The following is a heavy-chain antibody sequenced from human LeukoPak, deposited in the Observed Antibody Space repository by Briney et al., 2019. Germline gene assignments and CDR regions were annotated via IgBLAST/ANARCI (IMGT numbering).Heavy chain of an antibody. Sequence: GGSLRLSCAASGFTVSNNYMSWVRQAPGKGLEWVSVIYSGGNTFYADSVKGRFTISRDNFKNTLYLQMNSLRAEDRAVYYCARGVVGAPVVVYWGQGTLVTVSS. J-gene: IGHJ4*02. CDR2: IYSGGNT. D-gene: IGHD1-26*01. CDR1: GFTVSNNY. CDR3: ARGVVGAPVVVY. V-gene: IGHV3-66*01.